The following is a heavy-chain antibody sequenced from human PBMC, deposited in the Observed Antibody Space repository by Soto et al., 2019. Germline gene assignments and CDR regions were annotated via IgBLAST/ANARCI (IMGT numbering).Heavy chain of an antibody. CDR1: GYTFTIYG. Sequence: ASVKGSCKASGYTFTIYGIGWVRQDTGQGLEWMGWISAYNGNTNYAQKLQGRVTMTTDTSTSTAYMELRSLRSDDTAVYYCARGLYWSGSSDYWGQGTLVTVSS. J-gene: IGHJ4*02. CDR2: ISAYNGNT. D-gene: IGHD1-26*01. CDR3: ARGLYWSGSSDY. V-gene: IGHV1-18*01.